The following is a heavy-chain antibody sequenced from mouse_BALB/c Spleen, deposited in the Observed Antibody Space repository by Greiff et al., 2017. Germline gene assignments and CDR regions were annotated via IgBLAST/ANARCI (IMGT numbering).Heavy chain of an antibody. V-gene: IGHV10-1*02. D-gene: IGHD6-1*01. CDR3: VRHPTLAY. Sequence: EVMLVESGGGLVQPKGSLKLSCAASGFTFNTYAMNWVRQAPGKGLEWVARIRSKSNNYATYYADSVKDRFTISRDDSQSMLYLQMNNLKTEDTAMYYWVRHPTLAYWGQGTLVTVSA. CDR1: GFTFNTYA. J-gene: IGHJ3*01. CDR2: IRSKSNNYAT.